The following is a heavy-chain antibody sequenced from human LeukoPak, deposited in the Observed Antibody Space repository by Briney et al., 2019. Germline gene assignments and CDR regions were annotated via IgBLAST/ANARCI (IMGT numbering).Heavy chain of an antibody. CDR2: VHSSGGT. D-gene: IGHD3-10*01. CDR1: GDSISSGNFY. V-gene: IGHV4-61*02. CDR3: ARGVSQVRGMWFDP. J-gene: IGHJ5*02. Sequence: SQTLSLTCTVSGDSISSGNFYWSWIRQPAGKGLEWIGRVHSSGGTDYNPSLKGRVTISRDTSKNEFSLKLSSVTAADTAVYYCARGVSQVRGMWFDPWGQGTLVTVSS.